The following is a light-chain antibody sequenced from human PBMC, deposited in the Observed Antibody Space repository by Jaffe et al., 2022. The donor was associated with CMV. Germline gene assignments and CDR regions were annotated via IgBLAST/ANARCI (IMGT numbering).Light chain of an antibody. CDR3: HVWDSSTDHLYV. CDR2: QDR. J-gene: IGLJ1*01. Sequence: SYELTQPPSVSVAPGQTARITCGGTNIGSKNVHWYQQKSGQAPVLVIYQDRDRPSGIPERFSGSNSGNTATLTISRVEAGDEADYYCHVWDSSTDHLYVFGAGTKVTVL. CDR1: NIGSKN. V-gene: IGLV3-21*01.